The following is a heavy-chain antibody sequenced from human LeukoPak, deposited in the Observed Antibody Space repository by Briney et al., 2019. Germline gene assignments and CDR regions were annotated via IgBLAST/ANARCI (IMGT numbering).Heavy chain of an antibody. CDR2: INHSGST. CDR1: GGSFSGYY. CDR3: ARVPPRYYGSGSYSH. J-gene: IGHJ4*02. D-gene: IGHD3-10*01. V-gene: IGHV4-34*01. Sequence: SETLSLTCAVYGGSFSGYYWSWIRQPPGKGLEWIGEINHSGSTNYNPSLKSRVTISVDTSKNQFSLKLSSVTAADTAVYYCARVPPRYYGSGSYSHWGQGTLVTVSS.